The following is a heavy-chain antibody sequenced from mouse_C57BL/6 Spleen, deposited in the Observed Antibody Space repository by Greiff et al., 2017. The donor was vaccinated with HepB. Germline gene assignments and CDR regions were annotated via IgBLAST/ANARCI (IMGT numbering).Heavy chain of an antibody. CDR3: ARKDGMAFDY. Sequence: VKLMESGPELVKPGASVKISCKASGYAFSSSWMNWVKQRPGKGLEWIGRIYPGDGDTNYNGKFKGKATLTADKSSSTAYMQLSSLTSEDSAVYFCARKDGMAFDYWGQGTTLTVSS. D-gene: IGHD2-3*01. CDR2: IYPGDGDT. V-gene: IGHV1-82*01. CDR1: GYAFSSSW. J-gene: IGHJ2*01.